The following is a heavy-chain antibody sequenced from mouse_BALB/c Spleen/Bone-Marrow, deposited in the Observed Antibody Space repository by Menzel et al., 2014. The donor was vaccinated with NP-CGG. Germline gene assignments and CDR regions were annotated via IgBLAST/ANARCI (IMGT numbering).Heavy chain of an antibody. CDR3: TSRGVFAY. CDR1: GFTFCDAW. Sequence: KLVESGGGLAQPGGSMKLSCAVSGFTFCDAWMDWVRQSPETGLEWGVAIRTKADNHATSYAESVKGRFTISRDDSKSTVYLQMNSLRAEDTGIYRCTSRGVFAYWGQGTLVTVSA. J-gene: IGHJ3*01. V-gene: IGHV6-6*01. CDR2: IRTKADNHAT.